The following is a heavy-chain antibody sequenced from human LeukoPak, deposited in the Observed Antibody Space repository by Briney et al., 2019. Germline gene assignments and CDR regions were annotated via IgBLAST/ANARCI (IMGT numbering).Heavy chain of an antibody. D-gene: IGHD3-22*01. CDR3: ASASHYYDSSGYND. CDR2: TYYRSKWYN. CDR1: GDSVSSNSAA. Sequence: SQTLSLTCAISGDSVSSNSAAWNWIRQSPSRGFEWLGRTYYRSKWYNDYAVSVKSRITINPDTSKNQFSLQLNSVTPEDTAVYYCASASHYYDSSGYNDWGQGTLVTVSS. V-gene: IGHV6-1*01. J-gene: IGHJ4*02.